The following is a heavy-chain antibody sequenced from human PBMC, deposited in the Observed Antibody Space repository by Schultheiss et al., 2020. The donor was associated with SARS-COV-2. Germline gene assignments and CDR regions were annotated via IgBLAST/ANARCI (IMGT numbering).Heavy chain of an antibody. J-gene: IGHJ6*02. CDR2: IYSGDSET. D-gene: IGHD3-9*01. CDR1: GYSFTIYW. V-gene: IGHV5-51*01. CDR3: VRHNFNWFLDYYYGMDV. Sequence: GESLKISCKGSGYSFTIYWIGWVRQMPGKGLEWMGIIYSGDSETTYSPAFQGQVTISADKSISTAYLQWNNLKASDTAMYYCVRHNFNWFLDYYYGMDVWGQGTTVTVSS.